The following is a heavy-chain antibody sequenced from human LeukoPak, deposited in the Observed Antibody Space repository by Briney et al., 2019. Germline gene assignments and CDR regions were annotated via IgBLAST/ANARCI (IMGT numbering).Heavy chain of an antibody. D-gene: IGHD5-18*01. J-gene: IGHJ4*02. CDR3: AREEAMATGFDY. V-gene: IGHV4-59*12. Sequence: PSETLSLTCTVSGGSISSYYWSWIRQPPGEGLEWIGYIYYSGSTNYNPSLESRVTISVDTSKNQFSLKLSSVTAADTAVYYCAREEAMATGFDYWGQGTLVTVSS. CDR2: IYYSGST. CDR1: GGSISSYY.